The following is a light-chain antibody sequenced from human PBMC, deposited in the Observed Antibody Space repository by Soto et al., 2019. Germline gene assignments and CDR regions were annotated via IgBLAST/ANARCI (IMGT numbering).Light chain of an antibody. CDR1: QSVSSN. J-gene: IGKJ5*01. CDR2: GAS. CDR3: QQYNNWPPMYT. Sequence: EIVMTQSPVTLSVSPGERATLSCRASQSVSSNLAWYQLKPGQAPRLLIYGASTRATGIPARFSGSGSGTAFTLTISSLQSEDFALYYCQQYNNWPPMYTFGQGTRLEI. V-gene: IGKV3-15*01.